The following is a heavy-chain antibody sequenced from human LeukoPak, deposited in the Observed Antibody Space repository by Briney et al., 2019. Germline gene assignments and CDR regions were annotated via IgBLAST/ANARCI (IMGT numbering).Heavy chain of an antibody. V-gene: IGHV4-31*03. J-gene: IGHJ4*02. CDR1: GGSISSGDYF. CDR3: ARVPAAGRGIDY. D-gene: IGHD6-13*01. CDR2: IYYSGST. Sequence: SETLSLTCTVSGGSISSGDYFWSWTRQHPGKGLEWIGYIYYSGSTYYNPSLQSRVTVSVDTSKNQFSLKLSSVTAADTAVYYCARVPAAGRGIDYWGQGTLVTVSS.